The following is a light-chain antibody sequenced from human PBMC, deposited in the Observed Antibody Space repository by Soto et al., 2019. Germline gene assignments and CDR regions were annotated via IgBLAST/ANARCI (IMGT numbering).Light chain of an antibody. Sequence: QSALTQPASVSGSPGQSITISCTGTSPNVGVYKLVSWYQQHPGKAPKLIIYEGSKRPSGVSTRFSGSKSGNAASLTISGLQAEDEADYHCCSYAGESTATFGGVTKLTVL. CDR3: CSYAGESTAT. V-gene: IGLV2-23*01. CDR2: EGS. J-gene: IGLJ2*01. CDR1: SPNVGVYKL.